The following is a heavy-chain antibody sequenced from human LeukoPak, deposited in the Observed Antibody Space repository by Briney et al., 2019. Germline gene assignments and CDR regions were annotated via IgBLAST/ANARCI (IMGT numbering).Heavy chain of an antibody. CDR1: GYSFTSYW. Sequence: GESLKISCKGSGYSFTSYWIGWVRQMPGKGLWWMGIIYPGDSDTRYSPSFQGQVTISADKSISTAYLQWSSLKASDTAMYYCARQYYDSSGYIPYFDYWGQGTLVTVSS. CDR2: IYPGDSDT. D-gene: IGHD3-22*01. V-gene: IGHV5-51*01. CDR3: ARQYYDSSGYIPYFDY. J-gene: IGHJ4*02.